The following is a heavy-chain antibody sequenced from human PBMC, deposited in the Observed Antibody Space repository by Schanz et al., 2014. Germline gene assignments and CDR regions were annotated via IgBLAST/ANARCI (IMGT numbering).Heavy chain of an antibody. Sequence: QVQLVQSGTQVKKPGASVKVSCKASGYTLSAYSLHWVRQAPGQGLEWMGRIIPIHGIVNYAQRFQDRVRITADKSTSTAYMELSSLRSDDTAVYYCARGGGPEDVFDIWGQGTIXTVSS. J-gene: IGHJ3*02. D-gene: IGHD5-12*01. CDR3: ARGGGPEDVFDI. CDR1: GYTLSAYS. V-gene: IGHV1-69*09. CDR2: IIPIHGIV.